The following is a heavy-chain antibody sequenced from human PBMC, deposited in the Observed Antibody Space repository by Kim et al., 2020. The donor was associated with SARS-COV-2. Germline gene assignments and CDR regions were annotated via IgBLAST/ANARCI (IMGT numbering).Heavy chain of an antibody. Sequence: DSVKGRFTVSRDNSKNTMYLQMNSLRADNTAVFYCAKAHITGIKGGAFDHWGQGTLVTVSS. CDR3: AKAHITGIKGGAFDH. D-gene: IGHD2-21*01. J-gene: IGHJ4*02. V-gene: IGHV3-23*01.